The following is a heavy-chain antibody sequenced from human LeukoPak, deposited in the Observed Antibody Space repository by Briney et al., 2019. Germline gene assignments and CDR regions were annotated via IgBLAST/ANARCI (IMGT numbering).Heavy chain of an antibody. D-gene: IGHD5-18*01. J-gene: IGHJ6*02. Sequence: SETLSLTCTVSGGSISSYYWSWIRQPPGKGLEWIGYIYYSGSTNYNPSLKSRVTISVDTSKNQFSLKLSSVTAADTAVYYCAREHTAWNYYYGMDVWGQGTTVTVSS. CDR2: IYYSGST. V-gene: IGHV4-59*12. CDR3: AREHTAWNYYYGMDV. CDR1: GGSISSYY.